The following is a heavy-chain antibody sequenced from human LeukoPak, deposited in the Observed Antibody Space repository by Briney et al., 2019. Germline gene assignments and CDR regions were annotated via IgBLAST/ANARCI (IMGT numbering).Heavy chain of an antibody. J-gene: IGHJ4*02. CDR2: IYYSGST. D-gene: IGHD5-18*01. CDR3: ATLGYPTFDH. V-gene: IGHV4-39*01. CDR1: GGSISSSSYY. Sequence: KASETLSLTCTVSGGSISSSSYYWGWIRQPPGKGLEWIGSIYYSGSTYYNPSLKSRVTISVDTSKNQFSLKLSSVTAADTAVYYCATLGYPTFDHWGQGTLVTVSS.